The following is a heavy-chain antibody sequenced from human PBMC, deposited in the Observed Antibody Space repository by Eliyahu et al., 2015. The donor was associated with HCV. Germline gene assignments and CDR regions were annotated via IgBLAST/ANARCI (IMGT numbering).Heavy chain of an antibody. V-gene: IGHV4-59*01. CDR2: IHYSGST. D-gene: IGHD6-19*01. CDR1: GGSIXTYS. CDR3: ASGGGGIAVTGTGGWFDP. J-gene: IGHJ5*02. Sequence: QVQLQESGPGLVKPSETLSLTCTVSGGSIXTYSWSWIRQPPGKGLEWIGYIHYSGSTNYNPPLKSRVTISIDTSNNQFSLNLTSVTAADTAMYYCASGGGGIAVTGTGGWFDPWGQGTLVTVSS.